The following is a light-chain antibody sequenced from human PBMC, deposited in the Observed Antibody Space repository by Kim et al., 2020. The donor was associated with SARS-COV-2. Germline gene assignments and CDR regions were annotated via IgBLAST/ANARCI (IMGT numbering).Light chain of an antibody. Sequence: PGETATLSCRASRNVISNYLAWYQQKPGQAPRPLIFGASSRATGIPDRFSGSGSGTGFTLTISRLEPEDLAVYYCQQYGGLPITFGQGTRLEIK. J-gene: IGKJ5*01. CDR3: QQYGGLPIT. V-gene: IGKV3-20*01. CDR2: GAS. CDR1: RNVISNY.